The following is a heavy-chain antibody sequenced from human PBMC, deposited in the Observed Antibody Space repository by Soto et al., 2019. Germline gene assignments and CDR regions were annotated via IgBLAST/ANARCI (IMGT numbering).Heavy chain of an antibody. V-gene: IGHV3-74*01. CDR1: GFTFSTYN. CDR2: INSDGSST. J-gene: IGHJ5*02. CDR3: LRGGALISCRYVGH. Sequence: EVQQVESGGGLVQPGGSLRLSCGASGFTFSTYNMHWVRQGPGKGLVWVSRINSDGSSTRYADSVKGRFTISRDNAKNTPFQHLFSLGVQPTAIYYCLRGGALISCRYVGHWGLGTLVTVSS. D-gene: IGHD6-19*01.